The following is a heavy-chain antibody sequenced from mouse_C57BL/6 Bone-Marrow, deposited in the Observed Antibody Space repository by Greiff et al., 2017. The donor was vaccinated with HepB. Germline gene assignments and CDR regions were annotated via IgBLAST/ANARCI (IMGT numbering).Heavy chain of an antibody. J-gene: IGHJ3*01. CDR1: GYTFTSYW. CDR2: IDPSDSET. CDR3: ARSTQASWFAY. Sequence: QVQLQQPGAELVRPGSSVKLSCKASGYTFTSYWMHWVKQRPIQGLEWIGNIDPSDSETHYNQKFKDKATLTVDKSSSTAYMQLSRLTSEDSAVYYCARSTQASWFAYWGQGTLVTVSA. D-gene: IGHD3-2*02. V-gene: IGHV1-52*01.